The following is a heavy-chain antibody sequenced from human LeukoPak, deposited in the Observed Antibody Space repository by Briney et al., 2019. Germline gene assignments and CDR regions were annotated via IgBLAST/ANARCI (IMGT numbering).Heavy chain of an antibody. CDR1: GFTFSSYG. D-gene: IGHD6-19*01. CDR2: ILDDGSNK. CDR3: TKDPVAGPKYYYYYYMDV. J-gene: IGHJ6*03. V-gene: IGHV3-30*02. Sequence: GGSLRLSCAASGFTFSSYGMRWVRQAPCKGLEWVAFILDDGSNKYYADSVKGRFTISRDNSKNTLYLQMNSLRAEDTAVYYCTKDPVAGPKYYYYYYMDVWGKGTTVTVSS.